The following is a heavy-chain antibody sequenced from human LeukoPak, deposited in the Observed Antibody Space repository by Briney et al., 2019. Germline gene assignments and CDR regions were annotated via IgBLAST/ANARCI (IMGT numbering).Heavy chain of an antibody. Sequence: RSSETLSLTCTVSGGSIISGSSYWAWIRQPPGKGLEWIGSMYYNGDTYYNTSLKSRVTISGDTSKNQFFLKLSSVTAADTAVYYCARHEHSGILLDNWGQGTLVTVSS. J-gene: IGHJ4*02. CDR3: ARHEHSGILLDN. V-gene: IGHV4-39*01. D-gene: IGHD1-26*01. CDR1: GGSIISGSSY. CDR2: MYYNGDT.